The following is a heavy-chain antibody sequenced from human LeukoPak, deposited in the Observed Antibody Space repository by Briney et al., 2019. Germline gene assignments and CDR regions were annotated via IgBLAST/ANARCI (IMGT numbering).Heavy chain of an antibody. V-gene: IGHV3-48*02. D-gene: IGHD2-2*01. Sequence: GGSLRLSCAASGFTFSSYSMNWVRQAPGKGLEYVSYISSSSSIIHYADSVKGRFTISRDNAKNSPYLQMNSLRHEDTAVYYCARGRAYCSGTSCNTDYWGQGTLVTVSS. J-gene: IGHJ4*02. CDR1: GFTFSSYS. CDR3: ARGRAYCSGTSCNTDY. CDR2: ISSSSSII.